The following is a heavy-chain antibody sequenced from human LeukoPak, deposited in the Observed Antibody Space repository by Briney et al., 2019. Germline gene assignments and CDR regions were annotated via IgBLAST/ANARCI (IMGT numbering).Heavy chain of an antibody. J-gene: IGHJ4*02. CDR1: GFTFSSYA. Sequence: GGSLRLSCAASGFTFSSYAMHWVRQAPGKGLEWVAVISYDGSNKYYADSVKGRFTISRDNSKNTLYLQMNSLRAEDTAVYYCVRDWGMTAVYSFDFWGQGTLVTVSS. CDR3: VRDWGMTAVYSFDF. D-gene: IGHD4-17*01. CDR2: ISYDGSNK. V-gene: IGHV3-30-3*01.